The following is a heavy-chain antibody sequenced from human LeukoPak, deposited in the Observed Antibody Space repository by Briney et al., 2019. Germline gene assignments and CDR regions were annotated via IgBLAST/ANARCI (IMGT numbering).Heavy chain of an antibody. Sequence: PGGSLRLSCAASGFTFSSYWTHWVRQAPGKGLVWVSRINSDGSTTNYADTVKGRFTISRDNAKNTLYLQMNSLRVEDTAVYYCARDPYGGNSNWGQGTLVTVSS. CDR2: INSDGSTT. V-gene: IGHV3-74*01. CDR3: ARDPYGGNSN. J-gene: IGHJ4*02. CDR1: GFTFSSYW. D-gene: IGHD4-23*01.